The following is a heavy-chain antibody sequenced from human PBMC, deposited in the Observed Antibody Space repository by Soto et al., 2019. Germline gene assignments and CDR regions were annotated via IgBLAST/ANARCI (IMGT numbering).Heavy chain of an antibody. CDR1: GFTFNNYA. Sequence: EVQLLESGGGLVQPGGSLRLSCAASGFTFNNYAMTWVRQAPGKGLEWVSAISGGGDTTSYADSVMGRFTVPRDGSKNTLYLQMGSVRAEDTALYYCAKGRGGSGSLTPRVDFWGQGTLVTVSS. CDR3: AKGRGGSGSLTPRVDF. D-gene: IGHD3-10*01. J-gene: IGHJ4*02. V-gene: IGHV3-23*01. CDR2: ISGGGDTT.